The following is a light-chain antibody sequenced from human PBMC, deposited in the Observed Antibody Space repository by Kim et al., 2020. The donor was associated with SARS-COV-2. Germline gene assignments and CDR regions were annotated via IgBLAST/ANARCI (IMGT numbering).Light chain of an antibody. CDR2: LNSDGSH. V-gene: IGLV4-69*01. Sequence: QLVLTQSPSASASLGASVKLTCTLSRGHSRNAIAWHQQQPERGPRYLMKLNSDGSHSKGDGIPERSSGSSSGAERYLTSSSHQSEDEADYYGQTWDPGIHVFCGGTQLTVL. CDR1: RGHSRNA. CDR3: QTWDPGIHV. J-gene: IGLJ3*02.